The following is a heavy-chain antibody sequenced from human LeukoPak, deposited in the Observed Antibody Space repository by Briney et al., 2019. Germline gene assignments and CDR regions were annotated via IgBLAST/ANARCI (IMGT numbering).Heavy chain of an antibody. J-gene: IGHJ4*02. CDR1: GFTFSNYY. CDR2: IRGGGSST. Sequence: GGSLRLSCAASGFTFSNYYMSWIRQAPGKGLEWLSFIRGGGSSTYYADFGKGRFTISRANAKNSLYLQMEGLSAEDTAVYYCARATSFVWYYFFDLWGQGTLVTVSS. CDR3: ARATSFVWYYFFDL. D-gene: IGHD5-12*01. V-gene: IGHV3-11*01.